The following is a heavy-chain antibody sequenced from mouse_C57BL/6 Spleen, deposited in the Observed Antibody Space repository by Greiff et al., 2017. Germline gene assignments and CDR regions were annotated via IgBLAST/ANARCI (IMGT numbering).Heavy chain of an antibody. J-gene: IGHJ2*01. CDR2: IYPGDGDT. Sequence: VQLQQSGPELVKPGASVKISCKASGYAFSSSWMNWVKQRPGKGLEWIGRIYPGDGDTNYNGKFKGKATLTADKSSSTAYMQLSSLTSEDSAVYFGARGLGTPYFDYWGQGTTLTVSS. V-gene: IGHV1-82*01. CDR1: GYAFSSSW. CDR3: ARGLGTPYFDY.